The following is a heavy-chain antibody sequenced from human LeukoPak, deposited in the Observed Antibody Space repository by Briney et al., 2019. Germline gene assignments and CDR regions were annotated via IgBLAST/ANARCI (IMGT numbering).Heavy chain of an antibody. J-gene: IGHJ6*02. Sequence: SETLSLTCTVSGGSISSYYWSWIRQPPGKGLEWIGYIYYSGSTNYNPSLKSRVTISVDTSKNQFSLKLSSMTAADTAVYYCARVPPYSSGWYPYYYGMDVWGQGTTVTVSS. CDR2: IYYSGST. V-gene: IGHV4-59*01. CDR3: ARVPPYSSGWYPYYYGMDV. D-gene: IGHD6-19*01. CDR1: GGSISSYY.